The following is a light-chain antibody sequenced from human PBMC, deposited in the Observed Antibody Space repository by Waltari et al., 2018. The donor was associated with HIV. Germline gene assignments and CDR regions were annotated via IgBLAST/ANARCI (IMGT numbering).Light chain of an antibody. Sequence: QSVLTQPPSVSGAPGQRVTISCTGGSSNIGADYDVHWYQQIPGTAPKPLISCNKNRPSGVPDRFSASKSGTSASLAITGLQAEDEADYFCQSYDRSLSASVVFGGGTKLTVL. V-gene: IGLV1-40*01. CDR3: QSYDRSLSASVV. CDR1: SSNIGADYD. J-gene: IGLJ2*01. CDR2: CNK.